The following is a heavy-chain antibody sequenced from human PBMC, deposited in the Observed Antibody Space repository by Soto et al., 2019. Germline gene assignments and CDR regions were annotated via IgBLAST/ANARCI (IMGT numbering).Heavy chain of an antibody. J-gene: IGHJ4*02. CDR1: GYTFTGYD. CDR2: MNPNSGNT. CDR3: AREKVGTTGIDF. Sequence: QAQLVQSGAEVKKPGASVKVSCKASGYTFTGYDINWVRQATGQGLEWMGWMNPNSGNTGYAQHFQGRVTMTRDNPITTAYMELTSLRDDDSAVYYCAREKVGTTGIDFWGQGTLVTVSS. D-gene: IGHD1-26*01. V-gene: IGHV1-8*01.